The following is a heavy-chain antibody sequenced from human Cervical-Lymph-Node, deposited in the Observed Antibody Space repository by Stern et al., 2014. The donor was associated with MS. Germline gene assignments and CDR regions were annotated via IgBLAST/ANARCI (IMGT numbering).Heavy chain of an antibody. J-gene: IGHJ4*02. D-gene: IGHD3-16*01. CDR1: GFTFSDYG. Sequence: EVQLLESGGGLVQPGGSLRLSCAASGFTFSDYGMSWVRQAPGKGLERVSAISGSGDLTDYADSVKGRFTISRDNSKNMVYLQMNSLRAEDTAVYYCAKGGGPYRSGGGYFDYWGQGTLVTVSS. V-gene: IGHV3-23*01. CDR2: ISGSGDLT. CDR3: AKGGGPYRSGGGYFDY.